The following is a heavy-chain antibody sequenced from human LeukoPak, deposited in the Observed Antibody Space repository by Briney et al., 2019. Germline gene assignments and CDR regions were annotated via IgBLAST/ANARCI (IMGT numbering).Heavy chain of an antibody. J-gene: IGHJ6*02. V-gene: IGHV4-34*01. Sequence: SETLSPTCAVYCGSFSGYYWSWIRQPPGKGLEWIGEINHSGSTNYNPSLKSRVTISVDTSKNRFSLKLSSVTAADTAVYYCARGTYGSGSYYYYYGMDVWGQGTTVPVSS. D-gene: IGHD3-10*01. CDR1: CGSFSGYY. CDR2: INHSGST. CDR3: ARGTYGSGSYYYYYGMDV.